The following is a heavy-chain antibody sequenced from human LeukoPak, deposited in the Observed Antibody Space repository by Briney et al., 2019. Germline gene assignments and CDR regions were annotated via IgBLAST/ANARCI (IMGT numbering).Heavy chain of an antibody. Sequence: PSETLSLTCAVYGWSFSGYYWSWIRQPPGKGLEWIGEINHSGSTNYNPSLKSRVTISIDTSKNQFSLKLSSVTAADTAVYYCARVFGGWLLLPRPLYYYYGMDVWGQGTTVTVSS. J-gene: IGHJ6*02. CDR3: ARVFGGWLLLPRPLYYYYGMDV. D-gene: IGHD3-22*01. V-gene: IGHV4-34*01. CDR1: GWSFSGYY. CDR2: INHSGST.